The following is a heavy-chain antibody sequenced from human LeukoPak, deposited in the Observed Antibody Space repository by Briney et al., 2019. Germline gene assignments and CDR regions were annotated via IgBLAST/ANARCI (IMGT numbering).Heavy chain of an antibody. CDR2: TNPSTGGT. V-gene: IGHV1-2*02. CDR3: ARGGAFCSITTCHEFDH. J-gene: IGHJ4*02. D-gene: IGHD2-2*01. Sequence: SVKVSCKTSGYTFTGSYLHWVRQVPGQGLEWMGWTNPSTGGTKSAQQFEGRVTMTRDTSNTTGYLELRSLRLDDTATYYCARGGAFCSITTCHEFDHWGQGTLVIVSS. CDR1: GYTFTGSY.